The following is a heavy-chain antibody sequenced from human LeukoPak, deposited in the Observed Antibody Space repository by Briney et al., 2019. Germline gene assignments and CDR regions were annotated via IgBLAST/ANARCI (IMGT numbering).Heavy chain of an antibody. D-gene: IGHD1-26*01. V-gene: IGHV1-46*01. CDR1: GYTFTNSY. CDR2: INPDGGNT. CDR3: ARDGRIVGATVYYYYMDV. Sequence: ASVKVSCKASGYTFTNSYIHWVRQAPGQVLEWMGLINPDGGNTNYAQNFQGRVTLTRDTSTSTVYMELSSLRSEDTAVYYCARDGRIVGATVYYYYMDVWGKGTTVTVSS. J-gene: IGHJ6*03.